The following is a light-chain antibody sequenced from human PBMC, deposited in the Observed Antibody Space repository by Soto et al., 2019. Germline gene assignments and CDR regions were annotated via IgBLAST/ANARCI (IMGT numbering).Light chain of an antibody. V-gene: IGKV3-20*01. CDR3: QQYGSWT. CDR1: QTISSNN. Sequence: EIVLTQSPGTLSVSPGERATLSCRASQTISSNNLAWYQQKPGQAPSLLIYGTSSRATGIPDRFSGSGSGTDFSLTISRLEPEASAIYYCQQYGSWTFGQGTTVES. CDR2: GTS. J-gene: IGKJ1*01.